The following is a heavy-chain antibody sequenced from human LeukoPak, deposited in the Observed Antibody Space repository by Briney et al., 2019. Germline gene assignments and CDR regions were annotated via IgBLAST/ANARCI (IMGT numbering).Heavy chain of an antibody. CDR1: GGSISSYC. J-gene: IGHJ5*02. Sequence: SETLSLTCSVSGGSISSYCWTWIRQPPGKGLEWIGYICNSGTTNHNPSLKSRVTISVDTSKNPFSLKLRSVTAADTAVYYCARDRDSSTWYWFDPWGQGTLVTVSS. CDR2: ICNSGTT. CDR3: ARDRDSSTWYWFDP. V-gene: IGHV4-59*01. D-gene: IGHD6-13*01.